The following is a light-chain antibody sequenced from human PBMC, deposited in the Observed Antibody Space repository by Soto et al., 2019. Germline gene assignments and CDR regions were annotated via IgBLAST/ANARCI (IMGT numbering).Light chain of an antibody. CDR3: HHYGNGLST. CDR2: GAS. Sequence: EIVLTQSPGTLFLSPGEGATLSCRASQSVSSKYLAWYQQKPGQAPRLLIHGASSSATGIPDRFSGSGSGTDFTLTISRLEPEDFAVYYCHHYGNGLSTFGQGTRVEIK. CDR1: QSVSSKY. V-gene: IGKV3-20*01. J-gene: IGKJ1*01.